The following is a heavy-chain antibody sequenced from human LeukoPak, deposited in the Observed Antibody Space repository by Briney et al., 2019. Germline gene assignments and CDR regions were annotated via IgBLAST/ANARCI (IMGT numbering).Heavy chain of an antibody. J-gene: IGHJ4*02. Sequence: SQTLSLTCTVSGGSISSGGYYWGWIRQHPGKGLEWIGYIYYSGSTYYNPSLKSRVTISVDTSKNQFSLKLSSVTAADTAVYYCARVEMATKGEFFDYWGQGTLVTVSS. CDR1: GGSISSGGYY. D-gene: IGHD5-24*01. CDR3: ARVEMATKGEFFDY. V-gene: IGHV4-31*03. CDR2: IYYSGST.